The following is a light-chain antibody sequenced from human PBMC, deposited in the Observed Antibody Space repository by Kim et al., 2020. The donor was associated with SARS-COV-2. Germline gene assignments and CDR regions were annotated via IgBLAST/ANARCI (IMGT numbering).Light chain of an antibody. CDR1: KLGDKY. CDR3: QAWDSSTVV. J-gene: IGLJ2*01. CDR2: QDS. V-gene: IGLV3-1*01. Sequence: VSPGQTASITCSGDKLGDKYACWYQQKQGQSPVLVIYQDSKRPSGIPERFSGSNSGNTATLTISGTQAMDEADYYCQAWDSSTVVFSGGTQLTVL.